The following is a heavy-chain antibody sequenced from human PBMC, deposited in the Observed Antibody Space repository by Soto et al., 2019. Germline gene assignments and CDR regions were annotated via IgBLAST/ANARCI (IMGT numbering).Heavy chain of an antibody. CDR3: ARPVSEGSGSYSAHFDY. J-gene: IGHJ4*02. Sequence: PSETLSLTCTVSVGSISSSSYYWGWIRQPPGKGLEWIGSIYYSGSTYYNPSLKSRVTISVDTSKNQFSLKLSSVTAADTAVYYCARPVSEGSGSYSAHFDYWGQGTLVTVSS. CDR2: IYYSGST. V-gene: IGHV4-39*01. D-gene: IGHD3-10*01. CDR1: VGSISSSSYY.